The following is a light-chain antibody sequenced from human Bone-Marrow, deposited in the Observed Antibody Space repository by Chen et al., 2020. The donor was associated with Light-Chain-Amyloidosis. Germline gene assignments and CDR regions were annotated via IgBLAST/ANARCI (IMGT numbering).Light chain of an antibody. CDR1: SGDVGGYDV. CDR3: CSTAVRSTLV. J-gene: IGLJ2*01. V-gene: IGLV2-11*02. Sequence: QSALTQPRSVSGSPGQSVTISCTGTSGDVGGYDVVSWYQQYPVKAPKLIIYDVSKRPSAVPDRFSGSRSGNTASLTISGLQAADEADDYCCSTAVRSTLVFGGGTTLTVL. CDR2: DVS.